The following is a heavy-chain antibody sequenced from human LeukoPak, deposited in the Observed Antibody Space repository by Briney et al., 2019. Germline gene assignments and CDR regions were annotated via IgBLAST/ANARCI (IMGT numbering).Heavy chain of an antibody. J-gene: IGHJ6*03. D-gene: IGHD4-11*01. CDR2: IIPIFGTA. Sequence: SVKVSCKASGGTFSSYAISWVRQAPGQGLEWMGGIIPIFGTANYAQKFQGRVTITADESTSTAYMELSSLRSEDTAVYYCARARYSNYETYYYYYMDVWGKGTTVTVSS. CDR1: GGTFSSYA. CDR3: ARARYSNYETYYYYYMDV. V-gene: IGHV1-69*13.